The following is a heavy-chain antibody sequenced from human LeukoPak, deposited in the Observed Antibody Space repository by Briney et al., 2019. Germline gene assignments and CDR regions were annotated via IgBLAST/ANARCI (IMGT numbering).Heavy chain of an antibody. CDR2: IWPDDSDT. Sequence: GESLKISCKGSGYNFNNYWIGWVRQMPGKGLEWMGIIWPDDSDTRYSPSFQGQVTISVDKSISTAYLQWSSLKASDTAIYYYARQYYDVLTGFYIHFDYWGQGTLVTVSS. D-gene: IGHD3-9*01. CDR3: ARQYYDVLTGFYIHFDY. J-gene: IGHJ4*02. V-gene: IGHV5-51*01. CDR1: GYNFNNYW.